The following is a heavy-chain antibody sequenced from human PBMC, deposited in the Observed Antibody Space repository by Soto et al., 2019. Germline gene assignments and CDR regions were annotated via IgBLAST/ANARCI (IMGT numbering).Heavy chain of an antibody. D-gene: IGHD4-17*01. CDR2: IYYSGST. J-gene: IGHJ4*02. V-gene: IGHV4-31*03. CDR3: ASTDYGCNTGRDY. Sequence: SETLSLTCTVSGGSISSGGYYSSWIRQHPGKGLEWIGNIYYSGSTYYNPSLKSRVTISVDTPKNQFSLQLSTVTAADTAVYYCASTDYGCNTGRDYWGQGTLVTVSS. CDR1: GGSISSGGYY.